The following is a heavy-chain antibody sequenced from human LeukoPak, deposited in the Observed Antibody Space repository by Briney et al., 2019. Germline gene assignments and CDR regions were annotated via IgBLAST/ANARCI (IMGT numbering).Heavy chain of an antibody. CDR1: GFTFSSYG. J-gene: IGHJ3*02. CDR2: IRYDGSNK. CDR3: AKAWVDTAMPYAFDI. D-gene: IGHD5-18*01. V-gene: IGHV3-30*02. Sequence: GGSLRLSCAASGFTFSSYGMHWVRQAPGKGLEWVAFIRYDGSNKYYADSVKGRFTISRDNSKNTLYLQMNSLRAEDTAVYYCAKAWVDTAMPYAFDIWGQGTMVTVSS.